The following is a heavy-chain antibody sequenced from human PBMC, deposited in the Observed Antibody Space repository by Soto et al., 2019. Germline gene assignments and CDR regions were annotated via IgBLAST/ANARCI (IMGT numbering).Heavy chain of an antibody. Sequence: GGSLRLSCAASGFTFSDYYMSWIRHVPGKGLEWVSYISSSGSTIYYADSVKGRCTISRDNAKNSLYLKMTSLSAEDTAVYYGARDTTLYSGSWYGIDYWGQGTLVTVSS. V-gene: IGHV3-11*01. D-gene: IGHD6-13*01. J-gene: IGHJ4*02. CDR1: GFTFSDYY. CDR2: ISSSGSTI. CDR3: ARDTTLYSGSWYGIDY.